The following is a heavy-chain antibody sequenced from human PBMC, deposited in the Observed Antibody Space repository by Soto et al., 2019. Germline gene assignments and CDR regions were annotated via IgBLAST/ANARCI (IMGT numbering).Heavy chain of an antibody. Sequence: GAAVQVSCKCSGGTFRNYAISWVRQAPGHGLEWMGGIIPIFGTANYAQKFQGRVTITADKSTSTAYMELSSLRSEDTAVYYCARDSVTMSRGAFDIWGQGTMVTVSS. CDR1: GGTFRNYA. V-gene: IGHV1-69*06. CDR3: ARDSVTMSRGAFDI. J-gene: IGHJ3*02. CDR2: IIPIFGTA. D-gene: IGHD3-10*02.